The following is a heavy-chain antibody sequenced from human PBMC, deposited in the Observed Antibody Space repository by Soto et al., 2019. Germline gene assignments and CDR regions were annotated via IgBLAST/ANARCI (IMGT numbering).Heavy chain of an antibody. V-gene: IGHV1-46*01. D-gene: IGHD4-4*01. J-gene: IGHJ4*02. CDR1: GYTFSTYY. Sequence: QVQLVQSGAEVKKPGASVKVSCKESGYTFSTYYMHWVRQAPGQGYEWMGIINPSGGSTTYAQKFQGRVTMTRDTSTTTVYMELSSLKSEDTAVYYCARYDYNGYYFDYWGQGTLVTVSS. CDR2: INPSGGST. CDR3: ARYDYNGYYFDY.